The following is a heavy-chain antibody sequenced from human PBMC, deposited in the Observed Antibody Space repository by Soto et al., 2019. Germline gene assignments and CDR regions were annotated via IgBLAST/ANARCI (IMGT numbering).Heavy chain of an antibody. V-gene: IGHV5-51*01. CDR1: GYSFINYW. D-gene: IGHD1-20*01. CDR3: ARSRITGTTWSFDY. J-gene: IGHJ4*02. Sequence: GESLKISCKGSGYSFINYWIGWVRQMPGKGLEWMAIIYPGDSDTRYRPSFQGQVTISADKSISTAYLQWSSLKASDTAMYYCARSRITGTTWSFDYWGQGTLVTVSS. CDR2: IYPGDSDT.